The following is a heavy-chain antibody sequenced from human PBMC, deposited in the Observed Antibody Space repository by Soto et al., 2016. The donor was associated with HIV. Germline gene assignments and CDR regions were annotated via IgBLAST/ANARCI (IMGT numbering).Heavy chain of an antibody. CDR3: VRDTGRYSGVRTIGYYYYMDV. D-gene: IGHD5-12*01. CDR2: VSNYAGA. CDR1: GGSISSGEHY. V-gene: IGHV4-61*02. Sequence: VQLQESGPGLVKPSQTLSLTCSVSGGSISSGEHYWTWIRQSAGKGLQWLGRVSNYAGANYHPSLKSRLSISVDTSKNQFFLRLRSVTPXDSALYFCVRDTGRYSGVRTIGYYYYMDVWGKGTQSLSPQ. J-gene: IGHJ6*04.